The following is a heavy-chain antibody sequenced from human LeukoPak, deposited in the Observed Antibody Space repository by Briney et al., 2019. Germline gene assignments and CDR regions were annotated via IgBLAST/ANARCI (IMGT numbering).Heavy chain of an antibody. Sequence: PSETLSLTCTVSGGSISSYYWSWIRQPPGKGLEWIGYIYYSGTTNYNPSLKSRVTISVDTSKNQFSLELSSVTAADTAVYYCARGVHIAAAQYGYWGQGTLVTVSS. CDR2: IYYSGTT. CDR3: ARGVHIAAAQYGY. D-gene: IGHD6-13*01. CDR1: GGSISSYY. V-gene: IGHV4-59*01. J-gene: IGHJ4*02.